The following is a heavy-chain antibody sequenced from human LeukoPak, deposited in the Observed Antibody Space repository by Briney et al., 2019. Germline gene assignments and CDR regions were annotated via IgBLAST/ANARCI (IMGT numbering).Heavy chain of an antibody. CDR3: ARGKGGSYLGF. CDR1: GFTFSSYY. Sequence: GGALRLSCAGSGFTFSSYYMNWVRQAPGKGLEWVARIKHLGTERNYLDSVKGRFTISRDDAENSLFLQMNSLRAEDTAVYYCARGKGGSYLGFWGQGTLVTVSS. D-gene: IGHD1-26*01. V-gene: IGHV3-7*01. J-gene: IGHJ4*02. CDR2: IKHLGTER.